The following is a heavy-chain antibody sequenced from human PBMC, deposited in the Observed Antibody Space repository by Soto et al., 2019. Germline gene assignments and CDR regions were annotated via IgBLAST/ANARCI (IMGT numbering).Heavy chain of an antibody. V-gene: IGHV5-10-1*01. CDR2: IDPSDSYT. CDR1: GYSFTSYW. Sequence: PGESLKISCKCSGYSFTSYWISLVRQMTGKGLEWMGRIDPSDSYTNYSPSFQGHVTISADKSISTAYLQWSSLKASDTAMYYCARLFYDYVWGSQSAAFDIWGQGTMVTVSS. CDR3: ARLFYDYVWGSQSAAFDI. D-gene: IGHD3-16*01. J-gene: IGHJ3*02.